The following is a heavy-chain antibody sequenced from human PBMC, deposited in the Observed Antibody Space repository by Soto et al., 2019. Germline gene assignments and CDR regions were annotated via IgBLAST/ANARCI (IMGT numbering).Heavy chain of an antibody. CDR2: ISSDGGNK. CDR1: GFTFSRYT. D-gene: IGHD3-22*01. V-gene: IGHV3-30-3*01. J-gene: IGHJ4*02. CDR3: ARDGYYYDSSGYYWNLDY. Sequence: PGGSLRLSCAASGFTFSRYTIHWVRQAPGKGLEWVAVISSDGGNKYYADSVKGRFTISRDNSKNTLYLQMNSLRAEDTAVYYCARDGYYYDSSGYYWNLDYWGQGTQVTAPQ.